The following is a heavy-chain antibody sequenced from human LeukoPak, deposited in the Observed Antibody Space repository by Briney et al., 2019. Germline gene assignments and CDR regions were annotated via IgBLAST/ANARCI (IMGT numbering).Heavy chain of an antibody. CDR3: ARRADYYDSSGYYYAGAIDY. V-gene: IGHV4-59*01. CDR2: IYYSGST. Sequence: SETLSLTCTVSGGSISSYYWSGIRQPPGKGLEWIGYIYYSGSTNYNPSLKSRVTISVDTSKNQFSLKLSSVTAADTAGYYCARRADYYDSSGYYYAGAIDYWGQGTLVTVSS. CDR1: GGSISSYY. D-gene: IGHD3-22*01. J-gene: IGHJ4*02.